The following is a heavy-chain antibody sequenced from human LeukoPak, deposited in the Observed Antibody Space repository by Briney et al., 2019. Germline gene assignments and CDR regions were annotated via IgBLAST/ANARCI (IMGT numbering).Heavy chain of an antibody. CDR3: ARHGRYYDILTGYSSAAFDI. J-gene: IGHJ3*02. CDR2: IYYSGST. D-gene: IGHD3-9*01. V-gene: IGHV4-59*08. CDR1: GGSISSYY. Sequence: PSETLSLTCTVSGGSISSYYWSWIRQPPGKGLEWIGYIYYSGSTNYNPSLKSRVTISVDTSKNQFSLKLSSVTAADTAVYYCARHGRYYDILTGYSSAAFDIWGQGTMVTVSS.